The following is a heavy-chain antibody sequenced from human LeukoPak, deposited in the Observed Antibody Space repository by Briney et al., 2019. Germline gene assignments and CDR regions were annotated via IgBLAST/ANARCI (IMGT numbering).Heavy chain of an antibody. CDR3: TKDSSPGLYYFDY. J-gene: IGHJ4*02. CDR1: GFTFDDYA. Sequence: GGSLRLSCAASGFTFDDYAMHWVRQASGKGLGWVSGISWNGGTIGYADSVKGRFTISRDNAKKSLYLQMNSLRAEDTALYYCTKDSSPGLYYFDYWGQGPLVTVSS. V-gene: IGHV3-9*01. D-gene: IGHD3/OR15-3a*01. CDR2: ISWNGGTI.